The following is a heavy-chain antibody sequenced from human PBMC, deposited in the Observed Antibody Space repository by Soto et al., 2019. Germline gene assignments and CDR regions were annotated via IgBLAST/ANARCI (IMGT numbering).Heavy chain of an antibody. Sequence: GGSLRLSCAASGFTLSDHYMDWVRQAPGKGLEWVSVISGSGGSSYYASSVKGRFTISRDNSKNTVYLQMNGLRAEDTALYFCAKVTKRAAAGRYEYYKYGLDVWGQGTTVTVSS. CDR2: ISGSGGSS. V-gene: IGHV3-23*01. CDR1: GFTLSDHY. J-gene: IGHJ6*02. CDR3: AKVTKRAAAGRYEYYKYGLDV. D-gene: IGHD6-13*01.